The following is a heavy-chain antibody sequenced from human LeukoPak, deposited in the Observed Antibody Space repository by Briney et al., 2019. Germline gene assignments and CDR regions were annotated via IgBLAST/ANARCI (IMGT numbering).Heavy chain of an antibody. V-gene: IGHV3-23*01. CDR1: GFTFSGYA. J-gene: IGHJ4*02. CDR2: ISVNGGTT. D-gene: IGHD4-23*01. CDR3: VKGGGNVRRYFEY. Sequence: GGSLRLSCSASGFTFSGYAMHWVRQAPGKGLEWVSSISVNGGTTYYADSVKGRFTISRDSSKNTLYLQMNSLRAEDTAVYYCVKGGGNVRRYFEYWGQGTLVTVSS.